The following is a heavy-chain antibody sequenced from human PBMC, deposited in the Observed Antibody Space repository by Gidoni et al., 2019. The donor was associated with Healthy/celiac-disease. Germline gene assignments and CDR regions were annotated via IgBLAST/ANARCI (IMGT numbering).Heavy chain of an antibody. CDR3: ARPNYDYVWGSYRIYYFDY. D-gene: IGHD3-16*02. Sequence: QVQLVQSGSELKKPGASVKVSCKASGYTFTSYAMNWVRQAPGQGLEWMGWINTNTGNPTYAQGFTGRFVFSLDTSVSTAYLQISSLKAEDTAVYYCARPNYDYVWGSYRIYYFDYWGQGTLVTVSS. CDR2: INTNTGNP. V-gene: IGHV7-4-1*02. CDR1: GYTFTSYA. J-gene: IGHJ4*02.